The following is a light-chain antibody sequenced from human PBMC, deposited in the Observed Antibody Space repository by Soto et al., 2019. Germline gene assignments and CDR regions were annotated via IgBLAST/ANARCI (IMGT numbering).Light chain of an antibody. CDR1: QSVISN. J-gene: IGKJ3*01. CDR3: QQYNNWPHT. CDR2: GAS. V-gene: IGKV3-15*01. Sequence: ERVMTQSPATLSVSPGERATLSCRASQSVISNLGWYQQKPGQAPRLLIYGASTRATGIPARFSGSGSGTEFTLTISSLQSEDCAVYYCQQYNNWPHTFGPGTKVDIK.